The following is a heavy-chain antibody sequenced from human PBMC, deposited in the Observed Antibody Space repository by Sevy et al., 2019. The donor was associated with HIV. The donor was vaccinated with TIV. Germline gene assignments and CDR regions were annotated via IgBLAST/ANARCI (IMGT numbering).Heavy chain of an antibody. CDR1: GGSISSSSYY. Sequence: SETVSLTCTVSGGSISSSSYYWAWVRQPPGKGLEWVGNIYYTGTTSYNSSLKSRVTISVDRCQNLFSLQLTSVTAADTALYFCARPMSERTYAMDVWGQGITVTVSS. D-gene: IGHD3-10*02. CDR2: IYYTGTT. V-gene: IGHV4-39*01. CDR3: ARPMSERTYAMDV. J-gene: IGHJ6*02.